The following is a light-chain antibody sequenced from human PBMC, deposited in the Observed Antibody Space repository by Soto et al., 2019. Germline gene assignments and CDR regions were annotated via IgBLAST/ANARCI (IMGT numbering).Light chain of an antibody. CDR3: QQYGSSPLT. CDR2: GAS. J-gene: IGKJ4*01. V-gene: IGKV3-20*01. CDR1: QSISTK. Sequence: EIVMTQSPATLSVSPGERATLSCRASQSISTKLAWHQQKPGQAPRLLIYGASTRATGIPDRFSGSGSGTDFTLTISRLEPEDFAVYYCQQYGSSPLTFGGGTKVDIK.